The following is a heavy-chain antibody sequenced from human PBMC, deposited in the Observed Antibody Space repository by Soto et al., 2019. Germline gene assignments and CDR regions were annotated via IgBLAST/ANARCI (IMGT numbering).Heavy chain of an antibody. V-gene: IGHV1-69*01. CDR1: GGTFSSYA. Sequence: QVQLVQSGAEVKKPGSSVKVSCKASGGTFSSYAISWVRQAPGQGLEWMGGIIPIFGTANYAQKFQGRVTITADESTSTAYKELSSLRSEDTAVYYCARVINTVTTSRFDPWGQGTLVTVSS. J-gene: IGHJ5*02. CDR2: IIPIFGTA. D-gene: IGHD4-17*01. CDR3: ARVINTVTTSRFDP.